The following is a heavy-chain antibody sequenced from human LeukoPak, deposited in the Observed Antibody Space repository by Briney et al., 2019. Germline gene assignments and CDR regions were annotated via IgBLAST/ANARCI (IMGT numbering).Heavy chain of an antibody. CDR3: ASTDSGGWFDP. V-gene: IGHV4-30-2*01. J-gene: IGHJ5*02. CDR2: IYHSGST. CDR1: GGSISSGGYY. D-gene: IGHD3-16*01. Sequence: PSETLSLTCTVSGGSISSGGYYWSWIRQPPGKGLEWIGYIYHSGSTYYNPSLKSRVTISVDRSKNQFSLKLSSVTAADTAVYYCASTDSGGWFDPWGQGTLVTVSS.